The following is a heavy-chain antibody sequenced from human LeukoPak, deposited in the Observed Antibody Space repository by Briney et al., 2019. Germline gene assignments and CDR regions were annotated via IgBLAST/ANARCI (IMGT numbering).Heavy chain of an antibody. J-gene: IGHJ6*02. V-gene: IGHV3-21*01. Sequence: TGGSLRVSCAASGFTFSSYSMNWVRQAPGKGLEWVSSISSRSSYIYYADSVKGRFTISRDNAKNSPYLQMNSLRAEDTAVYYCARGVGGGIDVWGQGTTVTVSS. CDR2: ISSRSSYI. CDR3: ARGVGGGIDV. CDR1: GFTFSSYS. D-gene: IGHD1-26*01.